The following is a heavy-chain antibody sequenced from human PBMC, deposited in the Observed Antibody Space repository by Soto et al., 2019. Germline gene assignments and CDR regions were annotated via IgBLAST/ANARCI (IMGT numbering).Heavy chain of an antibody. J-gene: IGHJ4*02. D-gene: IGHD3-16*01. CDR2: IYYSGST. V-gene: IGHV4-59*01. CDR1: DGSISSYY. Sequence: SETLSLTCTVSDGSISSYYWSWIRQPPGKGLEWIGYIYYSGSTNYNPSLKSRVTISVDTSKNQFSLKLSSVTAADTAVYYCARGVGAGYYFDYWGQGTLVTVSS. CDR3: ARGVGAGYYFDY.